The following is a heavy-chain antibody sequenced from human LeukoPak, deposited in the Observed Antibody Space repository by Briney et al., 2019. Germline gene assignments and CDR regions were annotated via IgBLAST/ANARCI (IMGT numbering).Heavy chain of an antibody. CDR1: GYSISYAFD. V-gene: IGHV4-38-2*02. J-gene: IGHJ4*02. CDR3: ARGRPIPDY. CDR2: IYHSGSS. Sequence: SETLSLTCTVSGYSISYAFDWVWIRQPPGKGLEWIGSIYHSGSSYYNPSLKSRVTISLDTSKNDFSLKLTSVTAADTAFYYCARGRPIPDYWGQGIRVTVSS. D-gene: IGHD2-21*01.